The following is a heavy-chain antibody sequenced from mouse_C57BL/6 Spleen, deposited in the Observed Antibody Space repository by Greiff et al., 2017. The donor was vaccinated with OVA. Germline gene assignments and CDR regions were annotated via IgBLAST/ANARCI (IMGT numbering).Heavy chain of an antibody. V-gene: IGHV3-6*01. J-gene: IGHJ4*01. D-gene: IGHD1-1*01. Sequence: DVQLQESGPGLVKPSQSLSLTCSVTGYSITSGYYWNWIRQFPGNKLEWMGYISYDGSNNYNPSLKNRISITRDTSKNQFILKLNSVTTEDTATYYCAIRSPYAMDYWGQGTSVTVSS. CDR3: AIRSPYAMDY. CDR2: ISYDGSN. CDR1: GYSITSGYY.